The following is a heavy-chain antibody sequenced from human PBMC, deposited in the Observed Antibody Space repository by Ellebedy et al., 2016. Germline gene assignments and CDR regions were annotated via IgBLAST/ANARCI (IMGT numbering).Heavy chain of an antibody. CDR3: ARPLAKLIQSRGPTFDS. D-gene: IGHD1-26*01. J-gene: IGHJ5*01. CDR1: GYTFTSYA. CDR2: INTNTGKP. V-gene: IGHV7-4-1*02. Sequence: ASVKVSCKASGYTFTSYAVNWLRQAPGQELEWMGWINTNTGKPTYAQGFPGRFVFSFATSVSTAYLQISSLKAEDTAVYYCARPLAKLIQSRGPTFDSWGQGSLVTVSS.